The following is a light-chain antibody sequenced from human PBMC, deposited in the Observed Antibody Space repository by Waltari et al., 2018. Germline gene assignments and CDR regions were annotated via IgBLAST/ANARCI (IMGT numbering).Light chain of an antibody. CDR1: QSISSW. CDR2: KAS. V-gene: IGKV1-5*03. J-gene: IGKJ1*01. Sequence: DIQMTQSPSTLSASVGDRVTITCRASQSISSWLAWYQQKPGKAPKLLIYKASSLESGVPSRCSGSGSGTEFTLTISSLQPDDFATYYCQQYNSYPWTCGQGTKVEIK. CDR3: QQYNSYPWT.